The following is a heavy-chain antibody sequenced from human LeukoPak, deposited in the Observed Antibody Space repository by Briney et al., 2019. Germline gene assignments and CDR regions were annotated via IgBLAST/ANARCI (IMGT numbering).Heavy chain of an antibody. V-gene: IGHV4-59*08. CDR1: GGSISSYY. CDR2: IYHSGST. CDR3: ARHYSSSWFAFYY. D-gene: IGHD6-13*01. Sequence: PSETLSLTCTVSGGSISSYYWSWIRQPPGKGLEWIGYIYHSGSTNYNPSLKSRVTISVDTSKNQFSLKLSSVTAADTAVYYCARHYSSSWFAFYYWGQGTLVTVSS. J-gene: IGHJ4*02.